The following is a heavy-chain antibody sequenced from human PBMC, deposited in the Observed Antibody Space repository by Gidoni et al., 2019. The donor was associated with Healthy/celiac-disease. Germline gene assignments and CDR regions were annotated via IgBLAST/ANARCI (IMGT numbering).Heavy chain of an antibody. CDR1: GFTFSSYA. J-gene: IGHJ4*02. CDR3: AKDLVGHNDYGDFDFDY. D-gene: IGHD4-17*01. Sequence: EVQLLESGGGLVQPGGSRRLTCAASGFTFSSYALSWVRQAPGQGLEWVSAISGSGGSTYYADSVKGRVTISRDNSKNTLYLQMNSRRAEDTAVYYCAKDLVGHNDYGDFDFDYWGQGTLVTVSS. CDR2: ISGSGGST. V-gene: IGHV3-23*01.